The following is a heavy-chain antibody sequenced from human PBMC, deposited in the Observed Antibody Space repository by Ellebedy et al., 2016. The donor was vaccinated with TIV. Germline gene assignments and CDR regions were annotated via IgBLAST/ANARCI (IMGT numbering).Heavy chain of an antibody. CDR2: TYYRSKWYN. CDR1: GDSVSSNSAA. CDR3: ARSGGSRYHRGEYFQH. Sequence: SQTLSLTCAISGDSVSSNSAAWNWIRQSPSRGLEWLGRTYYRSKWYNDYAVSVKSRITINPDTSKNQFSLQLNSVTPEDTAVYYCARSGGSRYHRGEYFQHWGQGTLVTVSS. J-gene: IGHJ1*01. V-gene: IGHV6-1*01. D-gene: IGHD2-15*01.